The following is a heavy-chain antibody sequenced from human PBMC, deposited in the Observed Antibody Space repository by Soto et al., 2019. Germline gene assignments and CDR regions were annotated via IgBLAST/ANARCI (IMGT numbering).Heavy chain of an antibody. CDR2: INHSGST. Sequence: SETLSLTCAVYGGSFSGYYWSWIRQPPGKGLEWIGEINHSGSTNYNPSLKSRVTISVDTSKNQFSLKLSSVTAADTAVYYCARGPGIWGQGTLVTVSS. CDR3: ARGPGI. V-gene: IGHV4-34*01. J-gene: IGHJ4*02. CDR1: GGSFSGYY.